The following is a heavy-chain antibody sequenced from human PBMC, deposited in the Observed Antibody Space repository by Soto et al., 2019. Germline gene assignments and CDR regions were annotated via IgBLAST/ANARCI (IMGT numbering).Heavy chain of an antibody. CDR1: GFTFSSYE. Sequence: GGSLRLSCAASGFTFSSYEMNWVRQAPGKGLEWVSCISSSGSTIYYADSVKGRFTISRDNAKNSLYLQMNGLRADDTAVYYCARDSRYFDTSDYFDYWGQGTLVTVSS. D-gene: IGHD3-22*01. V-gene: IGHV3-48*03. CDR2: ISSSGSTI. CDR3: ARDSRYFDTSDYFDY. J-gene: IGHJ4*02.